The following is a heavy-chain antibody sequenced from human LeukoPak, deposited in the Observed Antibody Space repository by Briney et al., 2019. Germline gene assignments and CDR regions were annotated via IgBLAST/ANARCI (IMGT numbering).Heavy chain of an antibody. CDR1: GFIFSSYG. CDR2: IWHDGSND. D-gene: IGHD3-22*01. Sequence: GGSLRLSCAASGFIFSSYGMQWVRQAPGKGLEWVARIWHDGSNDDYADSVKGRFTISRDNSKNTLYLQMNSLRAEDTAIYYCAKVTGDYYDTSGSFDYWGQGTLATVSS. V-gene: IGHV3-33*06. CDR3: AKVTGDYYDTSGSFDY. J-gene: IGHJ4*02.